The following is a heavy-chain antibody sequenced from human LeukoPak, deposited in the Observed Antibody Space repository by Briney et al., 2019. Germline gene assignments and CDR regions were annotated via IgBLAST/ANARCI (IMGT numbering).Heavy chain of an antibody. J-gene: IGHJ3*02. CDR1: GFTFSSYG. D-gene: IGHD3-16*01. CDR2: ISYDGSNQ. V-gene: IGHV3-30*18. Sequence: GGSLRLSCAASGFTFSSYGMHWVRQAPGKGLEWVAVISYDGSNQYYADSVKGRFTISRDNSKNTLYLQMNSPRAEDTAVYYCAKDKGGGYGNDGFDIWGRGTMVTVSS. CDR3: AKDKGGGYGNDGFDI.